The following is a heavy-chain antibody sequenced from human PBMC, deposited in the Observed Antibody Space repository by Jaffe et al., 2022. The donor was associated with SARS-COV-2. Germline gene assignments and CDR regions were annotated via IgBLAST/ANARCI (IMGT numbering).Heavy chain of an antibody. D-gene: IGHD6-13*01. Sequence: QVQLVESGGGVVQPGRSLRLSCAASGFTFSSYGMHWVRQAPGKGLEWVAVISYDGSNKYYADSVKGRFTISRDNSKNTLYLQMNSLRAEDTAVYYCAKDSRPDYSSSLTGRFDYWGQGTLVTVSS. CDR2: ISYDGSNK. CDR1: GFTFSSYG. V-gene: IGHV3-30*18. J-gene: IGHJ4*02. CDR3: AKDSRPDYSSSLTGRFDY.